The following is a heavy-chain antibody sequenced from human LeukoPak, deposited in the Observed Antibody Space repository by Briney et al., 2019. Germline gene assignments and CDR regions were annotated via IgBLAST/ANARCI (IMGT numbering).Heavy chain of an antibody. V-gene: IGHV1-69*05. CDR1: GGTFSSYA. CDR3: ATPRDGYNYRTFNY. Sequence: SVKVSCKASGGTFSSYAISWVRQAPGQGLEWMGGIIPIFGTANYAQKFQGRVTITTDESTSTAYMELSSLRSEDTAAYYCATPRDGYNYRTFNYWGQGTLVTVSS. J-gene: IGHJ4*02. D-gene: IGHD5-24*01. CDR2: IIPIFGTA.